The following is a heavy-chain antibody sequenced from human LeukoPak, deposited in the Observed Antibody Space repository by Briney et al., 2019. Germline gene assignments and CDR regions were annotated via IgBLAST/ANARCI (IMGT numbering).Heavy chain of an antibody. Sequence: PGGSLRLSCAASGFTFSSYWMTWVRQAPGKGLEWVANIKQDGSEKYYVDSVKGRFTIPRDNAKNSLYLQMDSLRAEDTAMYFCARDRGWGLRFLDYWGQGTLVTVSS. V-gene: IGHV3-7*01. CDR2: IKQDGSEK. D-gene: IGHD4-17*01. J-gene: IGHJ4*02. CDR3: ARDRGWGLRFLDY. CDR1: GFTFSSYW.